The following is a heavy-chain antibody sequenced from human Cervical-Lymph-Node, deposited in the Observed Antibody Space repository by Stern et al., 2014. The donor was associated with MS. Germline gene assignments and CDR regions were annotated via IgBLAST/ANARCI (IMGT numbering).Heavy chain of an antibody. CDR3: AKDPPYTSTWPDALDV. V-gene: IGHV7-4-1*02. J-gene: IGHJ3*01. Sequence: VQLVESGSELKNPGASVRVSCKGSGYSFTTFGINWVRQAPGQGLEWMGWINTNTGNPTYAPGFTGRFVFSLDTSVSTAYLQIINLKAEDTAVYYCAKDPPYTSTWPDALDVWGQGTMVTVSS. CDR2: INTNTGNP. D-gene: IGHD2-2*02. CDR1: GYSFTTFG.